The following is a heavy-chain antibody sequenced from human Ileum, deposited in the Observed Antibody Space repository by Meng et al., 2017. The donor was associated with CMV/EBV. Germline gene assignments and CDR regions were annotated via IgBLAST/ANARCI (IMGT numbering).Heavy chain of an antibody. CDR3: ARQRVDCGGDCYTFDY. V-gene: IGHV5-51*01. D-gene: IGHD2-21*01. J-gene: IGHJ4*02. CDR1: GYSFTSYW. Sequence: GESLKISCKGSGYSFTSYWIGWVRQMPGKGLEWMGIIYPGDSDTRYSPSFQGQVTISADKSISTAYLQWSSLKASDTAMYYCARQRVDCGGDCYTFDYWGQGTRVTVSS. CDR2: IYPGDSDT.